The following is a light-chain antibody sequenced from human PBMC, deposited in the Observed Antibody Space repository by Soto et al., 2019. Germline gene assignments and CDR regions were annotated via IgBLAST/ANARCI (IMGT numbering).Light chain of an antibody. CDR2: ATS. J-gene: IGKJ4*01. V-gene: IGKV3-11*01. CDR1: QSVTKS. Sequence: EIVLTQSPATLSLSPGERATLSCRASQSVTKSLAWYQQKPGQAPRLLIFATSHRATDIPTRFSGSGSETAFTLTISSLEPEDFAVYYCPQRSDWPTSLTFGGGTKVEIK. CDR3: PQRSDWPTSLT.